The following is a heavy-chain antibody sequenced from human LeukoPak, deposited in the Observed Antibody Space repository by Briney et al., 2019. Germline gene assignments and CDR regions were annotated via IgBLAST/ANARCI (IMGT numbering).Heavy chain of an antibody. CDR3: VRQSQVGATDP. CDR2: IYYSGST. Sequence: PSETLSLTCTVSGGSTTSGTYYWGWIRQPPGKGLDWIGSIYYSGSTYYNPSLKSRVTISLDTSKNQFSLTLSSVTAADTAVYYCVRQSQVGATDPWGQGTLVTVSS. V-gene: IGHV4-39*01. D-gene: IGHD1-26*01. J-gene: IGHJ5*02. CDR1: GGSTTSGTYY.